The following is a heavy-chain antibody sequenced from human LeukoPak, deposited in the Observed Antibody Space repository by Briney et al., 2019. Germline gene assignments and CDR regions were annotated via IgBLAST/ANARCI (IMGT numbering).Heavy chain of an antibody. CDR1: GYTFTSYA. CDR3: ASSSNWNYSGMDV. V-gene: IGHV1-3*01. CDR2: INAGNGNT. D-gene: IGHD1-20*01. Sequence: ASVKVSCKASGYTFTSYAMHWVRQAPGQRLEWMGWINAGNGNTRYSQKFQGRVTITRDTSTSTVYMELSSLRSEDTAVYYCASSSNWNYSGMDVWGQGTTVTVSS. J-gene: IGHJ6*02.